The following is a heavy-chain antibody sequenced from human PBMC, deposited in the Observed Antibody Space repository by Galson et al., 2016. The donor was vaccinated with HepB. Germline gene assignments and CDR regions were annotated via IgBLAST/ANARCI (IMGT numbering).Heavy chain of an antibody. J-gene: IGHJ6*02. CDR2: ISGNGLSA. V-gene: IGHV3-23*01. CDR1: EFTFSSFA. CDR3: GKDGGYSYYYYGMDV. Sequence: SLRLSCAASEFTFSSFAMNWVRQTPGRGLEWVAGISGNGLSAYYADFVEGRFTISRDNSKNILYLQLTSLRAEDTAVFYCGKDGGYSYYYYGMDVCGPGTTVIVSS. D-gene: IGHD3-10*01.